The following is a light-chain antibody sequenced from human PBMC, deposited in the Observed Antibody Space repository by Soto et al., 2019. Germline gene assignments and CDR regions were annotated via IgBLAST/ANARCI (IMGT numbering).Light chain of an antibody. CDR3: RQRSNWPLT. Sequence: IVLTQSPATLSLSPGERATFSCMASQSVTTYLAWYQQKPGQAPRLLIYDASNRATGIPARFSGSGSGTDFTLTISSLQPEDFAVYYCRQRSNWPLTFGGGTKVDIK. CDR1: QSVTTY. J-gene: IGKJ4*01. V-gene: IGKV3-11*01. CDR2: DAS.